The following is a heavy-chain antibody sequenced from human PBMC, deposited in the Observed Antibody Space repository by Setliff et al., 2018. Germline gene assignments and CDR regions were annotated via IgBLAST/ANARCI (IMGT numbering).Heavy chain of an antibody. Sequence: ASVKVSCKVSGYTLTELSMHWVRQAPGQGLEWMGWINPNSGGTNYARKFQGWVTMTRDTSISTAYMELSRLRSDDTAVYYCARALGANITHFDYWGQGTLVTVSS. CDR2: INPNSGGT. CDR3: ARALGANITHFDY. CDR1: GYTLTELS. D-gene: IGHD1-26*01. J-gene: IGHJ4*02. V-gene: IGHV1-2*04.